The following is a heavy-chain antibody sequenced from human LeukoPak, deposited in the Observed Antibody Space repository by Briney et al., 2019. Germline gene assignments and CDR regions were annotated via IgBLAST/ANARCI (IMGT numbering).Heavy chain of an antibody. J-gene: IGHJ3*02. D-gene: IGHD3-22*01. CDR3: ARELTTFYYDISGYYGHAFDI. CDR1: GFTVSSNY. Sequence: GGSLRLSCAASGFTVSSNYMSWVRQAPGKGLEWVSVIYSGGGTYYADSVKGRFTISRDNSKNTLFLQMNSLRAEDTAVYYCARELTTFYYDISGYYGHAFDIWGPGTMVTVSS. V-gene: IGHV3-66*01. CDR2: IYSGGGT.